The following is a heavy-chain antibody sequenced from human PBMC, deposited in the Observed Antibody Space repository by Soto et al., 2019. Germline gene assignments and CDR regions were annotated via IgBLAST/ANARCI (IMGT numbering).Heavy chain of an antibody. J-gene: IGHJ5*02. CDR2: ISAYNGNT. CDR3: ARGVGSGSYYNQYNWFDP. CDR1: GYTFTNYG. D-gene: IGHD3-10*01. V-gene: IGHV1-18*01. Sequence: AASVKVSCKASGYTFTNYGISWVRQAPGQGLEWMGWISAYNGNTKFAQKFQGRVTMTTDTSTSTVFMELRSLRSDDTAVYYCARGVGSGSYYNQYNWFDPWGRGTLVTVSS.